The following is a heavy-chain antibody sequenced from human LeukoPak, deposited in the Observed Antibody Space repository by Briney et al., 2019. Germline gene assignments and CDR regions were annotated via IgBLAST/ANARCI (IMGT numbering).Heavy chain of an antibody. CDR1: GFTFSRYD. Sequence: GGSLRLSCAASGFTFSRYDMHWLRQTTGKGLEWVSSIGTAGDQYYSASVKGRLTISRENAKNSLYLQMSGLGGGDTAVYYCAGEKQGYFDLWGRGTLVTVSS. J-gene: IGHJ2*01. CDR2: IGTAGDQ. V-gene: IGHV3-13*05. D-gene: IGHD6-13*01. CDR3: AGEKQGYFDL.